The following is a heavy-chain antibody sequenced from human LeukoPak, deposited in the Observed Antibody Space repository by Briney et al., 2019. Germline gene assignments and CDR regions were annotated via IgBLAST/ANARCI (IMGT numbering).Heavy chain of an antibody. CDR2: IYYSGST. V-gene: IGHV4-4*02. D-gene: IGHD2-2*01. CDR1: GGSISISSSNW. Sequence: PSGTLSLTCAVSGGSISISSSNWWSWVRQPPGKGLEWIGYIYYSGSTNYNPSLKSRVTISVDTSKNQFSLKLSSVTAADTAVYYCARHGAREPAATSDGYYFDYWGQGTLVTVSS. J-gene: IGHJ4*02. CDR3: ARHGAREPAATSDGYYFDY.